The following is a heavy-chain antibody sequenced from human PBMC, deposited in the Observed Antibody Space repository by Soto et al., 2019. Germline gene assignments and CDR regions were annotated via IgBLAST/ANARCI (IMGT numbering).Heavy chain of an antibody. Sequence: EVQLVETGGGLVQPGGSLRLSCAASGFTVSSNYMSWVRQAPVKGLEWVSVIYSGGSTYYADSVKGRFTISRDNSKNTLYRQMNSLRAEDTAVYYCARGVGSSPNYYYYYMDVWGNGTTVTVSS. CDR3: ARGVGSSPNYYYYYMDV. CDR2: IYSGGST. D-gene: IGHD6-6*01. J-gene: IGHJ6*03. CDR1: GFTVSSNY. V-gene: IGHV3-66*01.